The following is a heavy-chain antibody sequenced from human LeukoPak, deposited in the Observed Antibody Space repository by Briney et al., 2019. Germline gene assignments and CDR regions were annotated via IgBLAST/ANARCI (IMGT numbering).Heavy chain of an antibody. J-gene: IGHJ4*02. D-gene: IGHD3-16*01. CDR3: ARDQGGPDY. CDR1: GFTFSSYA. CDR2: ISYDGSNK. V-gene: IGHV3-30*04. Sequence: PGGSLRLSCAASGFTFSSYAMHWVRQAPGKGLEWVAVISYDGSNKYYADSVKGRFTISRDNSKNTLYLQMNSLRAEDTAVYYCARDQGGPDYWGQGTLVTVSS.